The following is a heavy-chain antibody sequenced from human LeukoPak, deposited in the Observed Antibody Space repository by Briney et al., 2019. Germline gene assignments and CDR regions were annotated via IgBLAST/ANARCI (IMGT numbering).Heavy chain of an antibody. D-gene: IGHD1-7*01. V-gene: IGHV3-21*01. CDR3: ASTSNYDAFDI. J-gene: IGHJ3*02. CDR1: GFTFSSYS. Sequence: GGSLRLSCAASGFTFSSYSMNWVRQAPGKGLEWVSSISSSSSYIYYADSVKGRFTISRDNAKNSLHLQMNSLRAEDTAVYYCASTSNYDAFDIWGQGTMVTVSS. CDR2: ISSSSSYI.